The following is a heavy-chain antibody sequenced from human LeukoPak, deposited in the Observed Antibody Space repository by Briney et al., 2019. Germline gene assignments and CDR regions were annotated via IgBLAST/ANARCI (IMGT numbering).Heavy chain of an antibody. CDR2: IDPSDSYT. J-gene: IGHJ4*02. Sequence: GESLRISCKGSGYSFSSYWISWVRQMPGKGLEWMGRIDPSDSYTNYSPSFQGHVTISADKSISTAYLQWSSLKASDTAMYYCARRAVGCSGGSCYDYWGQGTLVTVSS. D-gene: IGHD2-15*01. V-gene: IGHV5-10-1*01. CDR3: ARRAVGCSGGSCYDY. CDR1: GYSFSSYW.